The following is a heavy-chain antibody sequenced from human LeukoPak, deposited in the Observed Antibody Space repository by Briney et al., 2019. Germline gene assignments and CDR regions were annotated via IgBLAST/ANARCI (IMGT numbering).Heavy chain of an antibody. V-gene: IGHV4-39*07. CDR1: GGSISISIYY. J-gene: IGHJ1*01. CDR3: ARNGGAAGGKYFHR. CDR2: IYYSGNT. Sequence: SETLSLTCTVSGGSISISIYYWGWIRQPPGKGLEWIGSIYYSGNTYYNPSLKSRVTISVDTSKNQFSLKLSSVTAADTAVYYCARNGGAAGGKYFHRMGQGTLVTVSS. D-gene: IGHD6-13*01.